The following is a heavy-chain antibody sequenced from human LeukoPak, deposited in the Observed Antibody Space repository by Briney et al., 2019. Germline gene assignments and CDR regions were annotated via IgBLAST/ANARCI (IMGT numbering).Heavy chain of an antibody. V-gene: IGHV1-69*06. Sequence: ASVKVSCKASGGTFSSYAISWVRQAPGQGLEWMGGIIPIFGTANYAQKFQGRVTITADKSTSTAYVELSSLRSEDTAVYYCARGSRSLGYSFDYWGQGTLVTVSS. CDR1: GGTFSSYA. CDR3: ARGSRSLGYSFDY. D-gene: IGHD5-18*01. CDR2: IIPIFGTA. J-gene: IGHJ4*02.